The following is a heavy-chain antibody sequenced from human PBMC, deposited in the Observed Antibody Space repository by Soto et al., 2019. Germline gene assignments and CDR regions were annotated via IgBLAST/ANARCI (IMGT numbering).Heavy chain of an antibody. V-gene: IGHV1-69*12. D-gene: IGHD3-22*01. Sequence: QVQLVQSGAEVKKPGSSVKVSCKASGGTFSSYAISWVRQAPGQGLEWMGGIIPIFGTANYAQKFQGRVTITADESTSTADMELSSLRSEDTAVYYCARPDYYDSSGYFLGFDIWGQGTMVTVSS. CDR3: ARPDYYDSSGYFLGFDI. J-gene: IGHJ3*02. CDR1: GGTFSSYA. CDR2: IIPIFGTA.